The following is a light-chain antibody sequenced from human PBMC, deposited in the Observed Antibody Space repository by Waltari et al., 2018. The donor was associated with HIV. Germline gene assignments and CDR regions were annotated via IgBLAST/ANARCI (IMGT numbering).Light chain of an antibody. CDR1: SSDIGHSKY. J-gene: IGLJ1*01. V-gene: IGLV2-14*01. CDR2: EVS. Sequence: QSAPTQPASVSGSPGQSITTSCTGTSSDIGHSKYVSWYQQSPGKAPKLMIYEVSNRPSGVSNRFSGSKSGNTASLTISGLQAEDEADYYCSSYISTTTLFGTGTKVTVL. CDR3: SSYISTTTL.